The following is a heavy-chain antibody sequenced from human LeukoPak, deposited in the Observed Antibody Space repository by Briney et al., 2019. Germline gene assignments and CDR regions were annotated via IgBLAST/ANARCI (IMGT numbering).Heavy chain of an antibody. CDR3: ARGHYDIFTGYPL. CDR2: INHGGST. J-gene: IGHJ4*02. D-gene: IGHD3-9*01. V-gene: IGHV4-34*01. Sequence: SSGTLSLTCAVYGGSFSGYYWSWIRQPPGKGLEWSGEINHGGSTNYNPSLKSQVTISVDTSKNQFSLKHSSVTAADTAVYCGARGHYDIFTGYPLWGQGTLVTVSS. CDR1: GGSFSGYY.